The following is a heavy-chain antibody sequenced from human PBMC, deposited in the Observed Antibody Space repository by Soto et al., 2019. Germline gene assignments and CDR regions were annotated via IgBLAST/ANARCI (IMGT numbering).Heavy chain of an antibody. Sequence: QLQLQESGPGLVTPSETLSLTCTVSGGPISSSSYYWGWIRQPPGKRLEWIGSIYYSGSTLYNPSLKSRVTIPVDTSKNQFSLKLRYVTAADTAIYYCAIPYCTTNVCSNPLDYWGQGTLVTGST. CDR1: GGPISSSSYY. D-gene: IGHD2-8*01. CDR2: IYYSGST. V-gene: IGHV4-39*01. CDR3: AIPYCTTNVCSNPLDY. J-gene: IGHJ4*02.